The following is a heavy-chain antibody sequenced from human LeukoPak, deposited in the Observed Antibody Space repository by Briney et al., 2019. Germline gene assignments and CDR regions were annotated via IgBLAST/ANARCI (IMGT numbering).Heavy chain of an antibody. V-gene: IGHV4-59*01. CDR1: GGSISSYY. Sequence: SGTLSLTCTVSGGSISSYYWSWIRQPPGKGLEWIGYIYYSGSTNYNPSLKSRVTISVDTSKNQFSLKLSSVTAADTAVYYCARYDILTGSHHNDAFDIWGQGTMVTVSS. CDR2: IYYSGST. CDR3: ARYDILTGSHHNDAFDI. J-gene: IGHJ3*02. D-gene: IGHD3-9*01.